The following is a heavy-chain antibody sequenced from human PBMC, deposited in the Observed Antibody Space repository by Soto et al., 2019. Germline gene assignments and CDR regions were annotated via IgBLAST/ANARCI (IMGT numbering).Heavy chain of an antibody. CDR3: ARAPRGLNYYGSGSHYPYFDY. Sequence: PGGSLRLSCAASGFTFSTYVMNWVRQAPGKGLEWVSGVSNNGASTYYADSVQGRFSISRDNSKNTLYLQMNSLRAEDTAVYFCARAPRGLNYYGSGSHYPYFDYWGQGALVTVSS. CDR1: GFTFSTYV. CDR2: VSNNGAST. J-gene: IGHJ4*02. V-gene: IGHV3-23*01. D-gene: IGHD3-10*01.